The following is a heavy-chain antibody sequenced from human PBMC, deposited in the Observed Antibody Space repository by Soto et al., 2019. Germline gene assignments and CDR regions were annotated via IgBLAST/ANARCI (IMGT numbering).Heavy chain of an antibody. V-gene: IGHV4-59*01. CDR1: GGSISRYY. CDR2: IYYSGST. J-gene: IGHJ3*02. CDR3: ARDLGSAAFDI. Sequence: ASETLSFTCTVSGGSISRYYWSWIRQPPGKGLEYIGYIYYSGSTNYNPSLKSRVTISVDTSKNQFSLKLSSVTAADTAVYYCARDLGSAAFDIWGQGTMVTVSS. D-gene: IGHD1-26*01.